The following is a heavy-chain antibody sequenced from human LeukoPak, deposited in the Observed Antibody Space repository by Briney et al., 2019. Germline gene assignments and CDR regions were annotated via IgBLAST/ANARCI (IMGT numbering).Heavy chain of an antibody. CDR3: ARGYNYGYSAF. V-gene: IGHV3-48*01. J-gene: IGHJ4*02. Sequence: GGSLRLSCAASGFTFSSHSMNWVRQAPGKGLEWISYIDSVSSTIYFADSVKGRFTISRDNAKNSLWLQMNSLRAEDTAVYYCARGYNYGYSAFWGQGTLVTVSS. D-gene: IGHD5-18*01. CDR2: IDSVSSTI. CDR1: GFTFSSHS.